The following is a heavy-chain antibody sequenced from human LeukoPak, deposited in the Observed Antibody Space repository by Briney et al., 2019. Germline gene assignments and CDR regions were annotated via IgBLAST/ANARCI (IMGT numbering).Heavy chain of an antibody. Sequence: SETLSLTCTVSGGSIRGSYWSWIRQPPGNGLEWIGSIYYSGRTSNNTSLTSRVRISVEPSKNQLSLKLSSVTVTETPVYSCPRPGATVPYFDYGGQGTLVTVSS. D-gene: IGHD4-17*01. CDR1: GGSIRGSY. CDR2: IYYSGRT. V-gene: IGHV4-59*05. J-gene: IGHJ4*02. CDR3: PRPGATVPYFDY.